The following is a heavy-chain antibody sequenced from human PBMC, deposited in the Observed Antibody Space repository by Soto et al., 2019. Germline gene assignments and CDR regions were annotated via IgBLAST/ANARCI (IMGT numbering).Heavy chain of an antibody. J-gene: IGHJ3*02. CDR3: ARDGWSGYSFDAFDI. Sequence: SETLSLTCTVSGGSISSYYWSWIRQPPGKGLEWIGYIYYSGSTNYNPSLKSRVTISVDTSKNQFSLKLSSVTAADTAVYYCARDGWSGYSFDAFDIWGQGTMVTVSS. V-gene: IGHV4-59*01. CDR1: GGSISSYY. CDR2: IYYSGST. D-gene: IGHD3-3*01.